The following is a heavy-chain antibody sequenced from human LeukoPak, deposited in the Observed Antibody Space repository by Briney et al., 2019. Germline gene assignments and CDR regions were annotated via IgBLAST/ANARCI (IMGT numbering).Heavy chain of an antibody. Sequence: PSETLSLTCAVYGGSFSGYYWSWIRQPPGKGLEWIGEINHSGSTNYNPSLKSRVTISVDTSKNQFSLKLSSATAADTAVYYCARGNFAPDYWGQGTLVTVSS. J-gene: IGHJ4*02. V-gene: IGHV4-34*01. CDR3: ARGNFAPDY. CDR2: INHSGST. D-gene: IGHD3-9*01. CDR1: GGSFSGYY.